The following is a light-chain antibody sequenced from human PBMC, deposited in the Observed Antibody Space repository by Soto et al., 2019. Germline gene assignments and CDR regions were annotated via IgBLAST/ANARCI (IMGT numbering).Light chain of an antibody. Sequence: SYELTQPPSVSVAPGKTARITCGGNNIGSKSVHWYQQKPGQAPVLVIYYDSDRPSGIPERFSGSNSGNSATLTLSRVEDGDEADYYCQVWDSSSDLISFGGGTKLTVL. CDR3: QVWDSSSDLIS. J-gene: IGLJ2*01. CDR1: NIGSKS. V-gene: IGLV3-21*04. CDR2: YDS.